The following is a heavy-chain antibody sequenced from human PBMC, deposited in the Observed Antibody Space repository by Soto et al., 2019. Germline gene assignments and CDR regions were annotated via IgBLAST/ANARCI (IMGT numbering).Heavy chain of an antibody. Sequence: GGSLRLSCAASGFTFSSYAMHWVRQAPGKGLEWVAVISYDGSNKYYVDSVKGRFTISRDNAKNSLYLQMNSLRAEDTAVYYCARDLRHYYYYGMDVWGQGTTVTVSS. CDR1: GFTFSSYA. CDR2: ISYDGSNK. J-gene: IGHJ6*02. CDR3: ARDLRHYYYYGMDV. V-gene: IGHV3-30-3*01. D-gene: IGHD4-17*01.